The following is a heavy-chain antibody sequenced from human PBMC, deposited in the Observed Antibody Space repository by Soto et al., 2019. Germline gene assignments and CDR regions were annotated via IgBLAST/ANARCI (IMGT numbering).Heavy chain of an antibody. CDR1: GYTFINYG. CDR2: ITPYNGNT. V-gene: IGHV1-18*01. D-gene: IGHD2-15*01. J-gene: IGHJ4*02. Sequence: ASVKVSCKASGYTFINYGITWVRQAPGQGLEWMGWITPYNGNTNYAQKLQGRVTMTTDTSTSTAYMELRSLRSDDTAVYYCAKGEGFLDYWGQGTLVTVSS. CDR3: AKGEGFLDY.